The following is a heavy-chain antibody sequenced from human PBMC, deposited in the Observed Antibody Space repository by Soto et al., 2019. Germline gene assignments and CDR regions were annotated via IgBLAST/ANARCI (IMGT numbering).Heavy chain of an antibody. D-gene: IGHD3-22*01. V-gene: IGHV3-30*18. J-gene: IGHJ4*02. Sequence: QVQLVESGGGVVQPGRSLRLSCAASGFTFSSYGMHWVRQAPGKGLEWVAVISYDGSNKYYADSVKGRFTISRDKSKNTLYLQMNSLRAEDTAVYYCAKDRGGYYPIDYWGQGTLVTVSS. CDR1: GFTFSSYG. CDR3: AKDRGGYYPIDY. CDR2: ISYDGSNK.